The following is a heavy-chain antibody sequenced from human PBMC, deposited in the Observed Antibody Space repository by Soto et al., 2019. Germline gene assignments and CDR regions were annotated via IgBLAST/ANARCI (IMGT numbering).Heavy chain of an antibody. CDR3: ARGRGYSGDDLDYYVDMGL. D-gene: IGHD5-12*01. CDR2: SIPISGTA. J-gene: IGHJ6*02. Sequence: QVQLVQSGAEVKKPASSVKVSCKASGGTFNNYPITWVRQAPGEGLEWMGGSIPISGTANYAENFQGRVTNSVDKSMSTAYMELSSSRSEDTAVYYCARGRGYSGDDLDYYVDMGLWGQGTTVTVSS. V-gene: IGHV1-69*06. CDR1: GGTFNNYP.